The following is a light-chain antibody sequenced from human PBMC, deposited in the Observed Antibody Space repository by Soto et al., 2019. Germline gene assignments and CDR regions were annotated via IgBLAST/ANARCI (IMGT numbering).Light chain of an antibody. CDR3: HQYNSWPPLT. V-gene: IGKV3-15*01. Sequence: EIVMTQSPDTLSVSPGNRATLSCRARQTVSTNLAWYQQKPGQAPRLLIYGATTRATGIPDRFSGSGSRTEFTLTISNLQSEDFAIYYCHQYNSWPPLTFGQGTKVEIK. J-gene: IGKJ1*01. CDR2: GAT. CDR1: QTVSTN.